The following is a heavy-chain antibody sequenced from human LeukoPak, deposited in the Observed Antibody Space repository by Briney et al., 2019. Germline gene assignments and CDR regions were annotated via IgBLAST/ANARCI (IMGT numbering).Heavy chain of an antibody. CDR1: GFTLSTYG. D-gene: IGHD2-21*02. CDR2: ISSDGSNK. Sequence: PGGSLRLSCAVSGFTLSTYGMHWVRQAPGKGLEWVAVISSDGSNKFYADSVKGRFTISRDGSKNTLYLQMNSLRPDDTAVYFCAKPQVTANWYYFHYWGQGTLVTVSS. V-gene: IGHV3-30*18. J-gene: IGHJ4*02. CDR3: AKPQVTANWYYFHY.